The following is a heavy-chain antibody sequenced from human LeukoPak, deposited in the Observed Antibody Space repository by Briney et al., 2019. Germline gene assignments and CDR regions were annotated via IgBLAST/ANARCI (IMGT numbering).Heavy chain of an antibody. CDR2: INTDGSST. J-gene: IGHJ6*03. D-gene: IGHD6-19*01. Sequence: GGSLRLSCAASGFTFSSYWMHWVRQAPGKGLVWVSRINTDGSSTNYADSVKGRFTIPRDNAKNTLYLQMSSLRADDTAVYYCARDTAVVGYYYMDVWGKGATVTVSS. V-gene: IGHV3-74*01. CDR3: ARDTAVVGYYYMDV. CDR1: GFTFSSYW.